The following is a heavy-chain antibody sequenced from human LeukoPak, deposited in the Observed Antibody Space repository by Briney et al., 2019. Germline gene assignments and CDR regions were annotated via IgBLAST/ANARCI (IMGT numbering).Heavy chain of an antibody. CDR2: ISSSSSYI. J-gene: IGHJ4*02. V-gene: IGHV3-21*01. CDR1: GFTFSSYS. D-gene: IGHD6-13*01. CDR3: AGGAGDYSSSWY. Sequence: PGGSLRLSCAASGFTFSSYSMNWVRQAPGKGLKWVSSISSSSSYIYYADSVKGRFTISRDNAKNSLYLQRNSLRAEDTAVYYCAGGAGDYSSSWYWGQGTLVTVSS.